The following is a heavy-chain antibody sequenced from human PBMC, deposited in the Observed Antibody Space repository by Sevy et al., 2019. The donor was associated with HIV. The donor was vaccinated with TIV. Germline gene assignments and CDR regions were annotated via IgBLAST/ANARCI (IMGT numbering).Heavy chain of an antibody. J-gene: IGHJ3*02. CDR3: ARLSVYYYDSSGYYTTGHAFDI. D-gene: IGHD3-22*01. V-gene: IGHV3-53*01. CDR2: IYSGDST. Sequence: GGSLRLSCAASGFSVSNSYMSCVRQAPGKGLQWVSVIYSGDSTYYTDSVKGRFTISRDNSKNTLYLQMNSLRAEDTAVYYCARLSVYYYDSSGYYTTGHAFDIWGQGTMVTVSS. CDR1: GFSVSNSY.